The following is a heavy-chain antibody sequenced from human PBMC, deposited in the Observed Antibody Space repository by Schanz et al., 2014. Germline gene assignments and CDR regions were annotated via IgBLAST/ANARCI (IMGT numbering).Heavy chain of an antibody. CDR1: EYSFTSYS. CDR2: INTGSGDT. CDR3: ARGIGGYGANNYFDY. D-gene: IGHD5-12*01. Sequence: QVHLVQSGAEVKRPGASVKVSCEASEYSFTSYSMHWVRQAPGQRLEWMGWINTGSGDTKYSQNFQGRVTITRDTSASTAYMELSSLRSEDTAVYSCARGIGGYGANNYFDYWGQGTLVTVSS. V-gene: IGHV1-3*04. J-gene: IGHJ4*02.